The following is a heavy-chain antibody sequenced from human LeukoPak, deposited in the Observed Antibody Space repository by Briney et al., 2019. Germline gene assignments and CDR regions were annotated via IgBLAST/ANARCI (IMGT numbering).Heavy chain of an antibody. CDR3: ARHTIFCSFINCSPFDP. J-gene: IGHJ5*02. V-gene: IGHV4-39*01. CDR2: VFYDGIT. CDR1: GGSLHSALYY. D-gene: IGHD3-3*01. Sequence: SDTLSLTCSVSGGSLHSALYYWAWLPPTPERALGWIGSVFYDGITKYSPSLGGRVSLSADTSKNAFFMEVHSVTAADSAIYYCARHTIFCSFINCSPFDPWGQGTLVTVSS.